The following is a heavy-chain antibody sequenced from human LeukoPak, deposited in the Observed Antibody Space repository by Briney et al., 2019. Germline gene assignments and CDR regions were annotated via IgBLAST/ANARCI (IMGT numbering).Heavy chain of an antibody. Sequence: GGSLRLSCEASGVTLSNAWISWVRQAPGKGLEWVGLIRSKTDGGTTDYAAPVQGRFIISRDDSKNTLYLQMNSLKTEDTGVYYCTTLFRLDPWAREPWSPSPQ. CDR3: TTLFRLDP. D-gene: IGHD2-21*01. J-gene: IGHJ5*02. V-gene: IGHV3-15*01. CDR2: IRSKTDGGTT. CDR1: GVTLSNAW.